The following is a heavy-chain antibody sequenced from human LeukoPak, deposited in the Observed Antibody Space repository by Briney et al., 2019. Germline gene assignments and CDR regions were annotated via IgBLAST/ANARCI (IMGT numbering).Heavy chain of an antibody. J-gene: IGHJ6*03. CDR3: ARDPRVPAAPPTYYYYYMDV. CDR2: VGISGSIT. Sequence: GGSLRLSCAAPGVTFSSYVMSWVRQAPGKGLEWVSTVGISGSITYYADSVKGRFTISRDNAKNSLYLQMNSLRAEDTAVYYCARDPRVPAAPPTYYYYYMDVWGKGTTVTVSS. CDR1: GVTFSSYV. D-gene: IGHD2-2*01. V-gene: IGHV3-21*01.